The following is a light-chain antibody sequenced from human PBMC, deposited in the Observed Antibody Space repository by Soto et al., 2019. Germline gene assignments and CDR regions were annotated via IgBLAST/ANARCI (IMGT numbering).Light chain of an antibody. CDR3: QQRYNWPWT. CDR1: QSVSNN. V-gene: IGKV3-15*01. CDR2: GSS. J-gene: IGKJ1*01. Sequence: EIVMTQSPATLSVSPGERVTLSCRASQSVSNNLVWYQQKHGQAPRLLMYGSSIRATGIPARFSGSESGTELTLTISSLQSEDVEVYYCQQRYNWPWTFGQGTKVDIK.